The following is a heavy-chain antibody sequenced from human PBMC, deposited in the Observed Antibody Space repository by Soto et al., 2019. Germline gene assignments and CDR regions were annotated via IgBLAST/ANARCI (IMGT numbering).Heavy chain of an antibody. D-gene: IGHD1-1*01. CDR2: IIPIFGPA. J-gene: IGHJ6*02. V-gene: IGHV1-69*13. Sequence: SVKVSCKSSGGTFSSHSINWVRQAPGQGLEWMGGIIPIFGPANFAKKFQGRVTITADESTTTAYMELSSLTSEDTAVYYCATGSFTSTGGRIGYHYNAMDVWGQGTTVTASS. CDR3: ATGSFTSTGGRIGYHYNAMDV. CDR1: GGTFSSHS.